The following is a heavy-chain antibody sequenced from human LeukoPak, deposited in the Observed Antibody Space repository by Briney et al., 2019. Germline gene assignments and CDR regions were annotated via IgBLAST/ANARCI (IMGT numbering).Heavy chain of an antibody. CDR3: ARDDFSTYPGLNYFDY. CDR1: GYTFTHYA. J-gene: IGHJ4*02. V-gene: IGHV1-3*01. Sequence: GLVKVSCKASGYTFTHYAVHWVRQAPGQRLEWMGWTNVGNDYTESSQKFQDRLTITSDTTATTVYMELSSLRSEDTAVYYCARDDFSTYPGLNYFDYWGQGSLVTVSS. CDR2: TNVGNDYT. D-gene: IGHD4-11*01.